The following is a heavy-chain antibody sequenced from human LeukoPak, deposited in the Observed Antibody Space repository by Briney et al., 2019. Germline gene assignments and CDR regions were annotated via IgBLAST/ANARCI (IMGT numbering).Heavy chain of an antibody. J-gene: IGHJ4*02. CDR1: GFTFDDYA. V-gene: IGHV3-9*01. CDR2: ISWNGDII. CDR3: AKDRRYFDWLSLGY. D-gene: IGHD3-9*01. Sequence: GGSLRLSCAASGFTFDDYAMHWIRQAPGKGLEWVSGISWNGDIIGYADSVKGRFTVSRDNSKNTLYLQMNSLRAEDTAVYYCAKDRRYFDWLSLGYWGQGTLVTVSS.